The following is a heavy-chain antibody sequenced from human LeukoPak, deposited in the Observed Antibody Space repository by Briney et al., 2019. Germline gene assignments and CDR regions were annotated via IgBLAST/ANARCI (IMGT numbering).Heavy chain of an antibody. D-gene: IGHD5-18*01. Sequence: PSETLSLTCAVYGGSFSGYYWSWIRQPPGKGLEWIGYIYYSGSTNYNPSLKSRVTISVDTSKNQFSLKLSSVAAADTAVYYCARVDTRIRIDPWGQGTLVTVSS. CDR1: GGSFSGYY. J-gene: IGHJ5*02. CDR2: IYYSGST. CDR3: ARVDTRIRIDP. V-gene: IGHV4-59*01.